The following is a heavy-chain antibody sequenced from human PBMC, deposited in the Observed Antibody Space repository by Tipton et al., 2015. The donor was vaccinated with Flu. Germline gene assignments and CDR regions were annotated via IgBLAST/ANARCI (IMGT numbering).Heavy chain of an antibody. Sequence: TLSLTCTVSGASISVYYWSWIRQSPGKGLEWIGNIYDRRSTNYNPSLKSRVTISVDTSKNQFSLNVTSVTAADTAVYFCARGIPFMDVWGQGTTVTVSS. CDR1: GASISVYY. J-gene: IGHJ6*02. CDR2: IYDRRST. V-gene: IGHV4-59*12. CDR3: ARGIPFMDV.